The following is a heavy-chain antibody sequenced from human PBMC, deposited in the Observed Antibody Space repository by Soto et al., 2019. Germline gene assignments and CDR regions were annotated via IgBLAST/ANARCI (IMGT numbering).Heavy chain of an antibody. CDR2: INPNSGGT. V-gene: IGHV1-2*02. CDR1: GYTFSDYY. Sequence: QVQLVQSGAEVRKPGASVKVSRKASGYTFSDYYIHWVRQAPGQGLEWIGWINPNSGGTKYAPKFQGGVTMTRDTSITTAYMELSRLRSGDTAVYYCAREPATAKPEGVDFWGQGTLVTVSS. D-gene: IGHD1-1*01. J-gene: IGHJ4*02. CDR3: AREPATAKPEGVDF.